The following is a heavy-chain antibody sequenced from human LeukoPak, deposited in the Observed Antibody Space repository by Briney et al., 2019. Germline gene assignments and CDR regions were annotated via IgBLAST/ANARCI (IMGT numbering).Heavy chain of an antibody. D-gene: IGHD7-27*01. CDR2: IYSGGST. CDR1: GFTVSSNY. V-gene: IGHV3-66*02. CDR3: ATRKTWALDY. Sequence: GGSLRLSCAGSGFTVSSNYMSWVRQAPGKGLEWVSVIYSGGSTYYADSVKGRFTISRDNSKNTLYPQVNSLRAEDTAVYYCATRKTWALDYWGQGTLVTVSS. J-gene: IGHJ4*02.